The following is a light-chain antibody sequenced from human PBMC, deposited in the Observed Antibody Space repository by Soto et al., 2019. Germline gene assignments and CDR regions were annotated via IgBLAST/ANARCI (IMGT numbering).Light chain of an antibody. V-gene: IGKV1-5*01. J-gene: IGKJ4*01. Sequence: IRMTHSPAALSASVGDRVTITCRASQSIKTWLAWYQRKPGRAPNLMIYDAYSLQSGVPARFSGSGSGTEFTPTISSLQSEDFAVYYCQQYDNWPSLTFGGGTKVDIK. CDR1: QSIKTW. CDR3: QQYDNWPSLT. CDR2: DAY.